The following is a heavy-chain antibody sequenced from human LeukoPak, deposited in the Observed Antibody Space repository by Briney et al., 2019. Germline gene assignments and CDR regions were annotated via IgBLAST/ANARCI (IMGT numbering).Heavy chain of an antibody. J-gene: IGHJ4*02. V-gene: IGHV3-43*01. Sequence: GGSLRLSCAASGFTFDDYTMHWVRQAPGKGLEWVSLITWDGGSTYYADSVTGRFTISRDNSKNSLYLQMNSLRTEDTALYYCAKGKNTGSYLSHVDYWGQGTLVTVSS. CDR3: AKGKNTGSYLSHVDY. CDR2: ITWDGGST. D-gene: IGHD3-10*01. CDR1: GFTFDDYT.